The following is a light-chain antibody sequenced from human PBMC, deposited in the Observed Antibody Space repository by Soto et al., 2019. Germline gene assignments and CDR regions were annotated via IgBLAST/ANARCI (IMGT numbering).Light chain of an antibody. J-gene: IGLJ2*01. Sequence: QSALTQPASVSRSPGQSITISCTGTSSDVGTYNIVSWYQQHPGKAPKLMIYEANKRPSGVSDRFSGSKSGNTASLTISGLQAEDEADYYCCSYAGDSTLVFGGGTKLTVL. CDR3: CSYAGDSTLV. CDR1: SSDVGTYNI. V-gene: IGLV2-23*01. CDR2: EAN.